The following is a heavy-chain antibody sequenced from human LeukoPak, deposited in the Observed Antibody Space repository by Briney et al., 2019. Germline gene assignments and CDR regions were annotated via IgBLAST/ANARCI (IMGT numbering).Heavy chain of an antibody. CDR1: GYSISSGYY. J-gene: IGHJ3*02. CDR2: IYHSGST. CDR3: ARASTAAEYLDAFDI. Sequence: SETLSLTCAVSGYSISSGYYWGWIRQPPGKGLEWIASIYHSGSTNYNPSLKSRVTISVDTSKNQFSLKLSSVTAADTAVYYCARASTAAEYLDAFDIWGQGTMVTVSS. V-gene: IGHV4-38-2*01. D-gene: IGHD6-13*01.